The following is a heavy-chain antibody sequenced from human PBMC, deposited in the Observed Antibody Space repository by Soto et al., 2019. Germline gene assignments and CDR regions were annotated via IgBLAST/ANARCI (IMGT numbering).Heavy chain of an antibody. D-gene: IGHD3-10*01. Sequence: TLSLTSAVYGGSFSGCYWSWIRQPPGKGLEWIGEINHSGSTNYNPSLKSRVTISVDTSKNQFSLKLSSVTAADTAVYYCARGGYYGSGSYYGYYYYGMDVWGQGTTVTVSS. J-gene: IGHJ6*02. CDR3: ARGGYYGSGSYYGYYYYGMDV. V-gene: IGHV4-34*01. CDR2: INHSGST. CDR1: GGSFSGCY.